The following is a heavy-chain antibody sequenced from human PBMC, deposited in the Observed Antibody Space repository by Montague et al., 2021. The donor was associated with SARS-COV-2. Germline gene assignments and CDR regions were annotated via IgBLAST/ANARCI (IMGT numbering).Heavy chain of an antibody. Sequence: PRLSCAASGFTFSSYWMSWVRQAPGKGLEWVANIKQDGSEKYYVDSVKGRFTISRDNAKNSLYLQMNSLRAEDTAVYYCARDSFWSSYYTDYYGMDVWGQGTTVTVSS. CDR2: IKQDGSEK. D-gene: IGHD3-3*01. CDR1: GFTFSSYW. V-gene: IGHV3-7*01. J-gene: IGHJ6*02. CDR3: ARDSFWSSYYTDYYGMDV.